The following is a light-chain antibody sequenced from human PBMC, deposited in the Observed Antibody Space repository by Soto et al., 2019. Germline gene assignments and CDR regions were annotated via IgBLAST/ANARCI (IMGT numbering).Light chain of an antibody. CDR2: EVS. CDR1: SSDIGAYNY. V-gene: IGLV2-14*01. Sequence: QSALTQPASVSGTPGQSITISCSGTSSDIGAYNYVSWYQQHPGEAPKLMIYEVSNRPSGVSNRFSGSKSDNTASLTISGLQAEDEAEYSCSSFSSSRTVVFGGGTKVTVL. J-gene: IGLJ2*01. CDR3: SSFSSSRTVV.